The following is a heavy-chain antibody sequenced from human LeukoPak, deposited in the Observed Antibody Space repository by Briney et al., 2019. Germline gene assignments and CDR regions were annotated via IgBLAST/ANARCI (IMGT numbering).Heavy chain of an antibody. CDR3: AKDQYYDSSGYSMMDYYYGMDV. V-gene: IGHV3-30-3*01. J-gene: IGHJ6*02. Sequence: GGSLRLSCAASGFTFSTYAMHWVRQAPGKGLEWVAVILYDGSTKYYADSVKGRFTISRDNSKNTLYLQMNSLRAEDTAVYYCAKDQYYDSSGYSMMDYYYGMDVWGQGTTVTVSS. D-gene: IGHD3-22*01. CDR2: ILYDGSTK. CDR1: GFTFSTYA.